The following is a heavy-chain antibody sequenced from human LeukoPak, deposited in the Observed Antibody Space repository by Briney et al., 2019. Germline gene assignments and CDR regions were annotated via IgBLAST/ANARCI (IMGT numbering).Heavy chain of an antibody. Sequence: PGGSLRLSCAAYGFSFSSHAMSWVRQAPGKGLEWASGISTGGGSTYYADSVKGRFTISRDNSKNTLFLQMNSLRAEDTAVYYCAKATTVTIRSFDYWRQGTLVTVSS. J-gene: IGHJ4*02. CDR3: AKATTVTIRSFDY. CDR2: ISTGGGST. V-gene: IGHV3-23*01. D-gene: IGHD4-17*01. CDR1: GFSFSSHA.